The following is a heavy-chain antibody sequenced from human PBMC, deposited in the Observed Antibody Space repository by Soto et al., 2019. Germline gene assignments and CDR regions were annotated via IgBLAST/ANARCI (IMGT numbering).Heavy chain of an antibody. V-gene: IGHV1-18*04. D-gene: IGHD3-22*01. CDR3: ARVRITMIVVVSAFDI. Sequence: ASVKVSCKASGYTFTSYGISWVRQAPGQGLEWMGWISAYNGNTNYAQKLQGRVTMTTDTSTSTAYRELRSLRSDDTAVFYCARVRITMIVVVSAFDIWGQGTMVTVSS. CDR1: GYTFTSYG. J-gene: IGHJ3*02. CDR2: ISAYNGNT.